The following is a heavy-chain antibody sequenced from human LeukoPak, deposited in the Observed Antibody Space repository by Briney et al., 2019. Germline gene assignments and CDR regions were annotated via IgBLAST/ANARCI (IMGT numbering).Heavy chain of an antibody. CDR1: GYSLTELS. J-gene: IGHJ4*02. D-gene: IGHD3-22*01. CDR2: FDPEDGET. Sequence: ASVKVSCKVSGYSLTELSMQWVRQAPGKGLEWMGGFDPEDGETIYAEKFQGRVTMTEDTSTDTAYMELSSLRSEDTAVYYCAADRADFGSSGYALDYWGQGTLVTVSS. CDR3: AADRADFGSSGYALDY. V-gene: IGHV1-24*01.